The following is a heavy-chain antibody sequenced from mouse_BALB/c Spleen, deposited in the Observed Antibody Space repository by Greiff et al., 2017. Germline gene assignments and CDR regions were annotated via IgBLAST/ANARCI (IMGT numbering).Heavy chain of an antibody. D-gene: IGHD1-1*01. CDR3: ASSHATVSFAY. J-gene: IGHJ3*01. Sequence: VQLQQSGAELVKPGASVKLSCTASGFNIKDTYMHWVKQRPEQGLEWIGRIDPANGNTKYDPKFQGKATITADTSSNTAYLQLSSLTSEDTAVYYCASSHATVSFAYWGQGTLVTVSA. V-gene: IGHV14-3*02. CDR2: IDPANGNT. CDR1: GFNIKDTY.